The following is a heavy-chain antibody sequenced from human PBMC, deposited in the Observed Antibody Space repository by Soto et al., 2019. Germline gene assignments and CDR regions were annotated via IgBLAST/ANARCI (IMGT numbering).Heavy chain of an antibody. J-gene: IGHJ4*02. V-gene: IGHV3-11*05. D-gene: IGHD2-2*01. CDR3: ARGRESAADDFDF. CDR2: ISSSPSHT. CDR1: GFTFSDYY. Sequence: QVQLVESGGGLVKPGGSLRLSCAVSGFTFSDYYMTWIRQAPGKGLEWVSYISSSPSHTNYADSVKGRFTISRDNAKNSLFLQINSMIAEDTAVYYCARGRESAADDFDFWGQGTRGTVTS.